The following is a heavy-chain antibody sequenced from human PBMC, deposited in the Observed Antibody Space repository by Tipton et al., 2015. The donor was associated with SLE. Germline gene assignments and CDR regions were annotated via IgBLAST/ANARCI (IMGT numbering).Heavy chain of an antibody. V-gene: IGHV4-59*01. D-gene: IGHD6-19*01. CDR1: GGSISSYF. Sequence: TLSLICTVSGGSISSYFWSWIRQSPGKGLEWIGYIYYRGSTSYNPSLKSRVTISVDTSKNQFSLKLSSVTAADTAVYYCARAYSSGWYYYYYMDVWGKGTTVTVSS. J-gene: IGHJ6*03. CDR3: ARAYSSGWYYYYYMDV. CDR2: IYYRGST.